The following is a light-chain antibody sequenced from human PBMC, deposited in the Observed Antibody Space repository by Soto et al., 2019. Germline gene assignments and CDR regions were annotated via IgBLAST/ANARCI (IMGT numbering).Light chain of an antibody. Sequence: QSALTQPASVSGSPGQSITLSCTGTSSDVGSYNLVSWYQQHAGKAPKLMIYEGSKLPSGVSNRFSGSKSGNTASLTISGLQAEDEADYYCCSYAGSSTFDVVFGGGTKLTVL. CDR1: SSDVGSYNL. V-gene: IGLV2-23*03. CDR3: CSYAGSSTFDVV. J-gene: IGLJ2*01. CDR2: EGS.